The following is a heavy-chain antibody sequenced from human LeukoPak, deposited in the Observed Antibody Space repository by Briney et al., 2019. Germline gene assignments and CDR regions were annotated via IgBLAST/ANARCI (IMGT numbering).Heavy chain of an antibody. Sequence: GGSLRLSCAASGFTFSSYSMNWVRQAPGKGLEWVSSISSSSSYIYYADSVKGRFTISRDNSKNTLYLQMNSLRAEDTAVYYCAKDANEYRENDSWGQGTLVTVSS. CDR2: ISSSSSYI. CDR3: AKDANEYRENDS. CDR1: GFTFSSYS. V-gene: IGHV3-21*04. D-gene: IGHD2-8*01. J-gene: IGHJ4*02.